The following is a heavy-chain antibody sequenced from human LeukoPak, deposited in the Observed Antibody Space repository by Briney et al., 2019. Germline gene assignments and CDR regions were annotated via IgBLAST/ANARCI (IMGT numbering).Heavy chain of an antibody. Sequence: GGSLRLSCTPSGFTFSSHAMSWVRQAPGKGLEWVSAISGSGGSTYYADSVKGRFTISRDNSKNTLYLQMNSLRAEDTAVYYCAKDLTQDAFDIWGQGTMVTVSS. CDR2: ISGSGGST. D-gene: IGHD3-9*01. CDR3: AKDLTQDAFDI. CDR1: GFTFSSHA. J-gene: IGHJ3*02. V-gene: IGHV3-23*01.